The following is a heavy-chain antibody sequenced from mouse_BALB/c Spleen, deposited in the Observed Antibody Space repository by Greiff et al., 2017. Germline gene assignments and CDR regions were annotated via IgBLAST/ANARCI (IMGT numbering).Heavy chain of an antibody. CDR1: GFNIKDTY. CDR3: ASYSYAMDY. CDR2: IDPANGNT. J-gene: IGHJ4*01. D-gene: IGHD1-1*01. V-gene: IGHV14-3*02. Sequence: VHVKQSGAELVKPGASVKLSCTASGFNIKDTYMHWVQQRPEQGLEWIGRIDPANGNTKYDPKFQGKATITADTSSNTAYLQISSLTSEDTAVYYCASYSYAMDYWGQGTSVTVSS.